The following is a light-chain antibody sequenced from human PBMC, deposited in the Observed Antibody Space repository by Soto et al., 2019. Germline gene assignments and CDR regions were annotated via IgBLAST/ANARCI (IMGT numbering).Light chain of an antibody. CDR3: QQSYSTPIT. V-gene: IGKV1-39*01. CDR2: AAS. Sequence: DVQMTQYKSSLSASVGDRVTITCRAGQGISNYLAWYQQKPGKAPKLLIYAASSLQSGVPSRFSGSGSETDFTLSISSLQPEDFATYYSQQSYSTPITFGQGTRLEI. J-gene: IGKJ5*01. CDR1: QGISNY.